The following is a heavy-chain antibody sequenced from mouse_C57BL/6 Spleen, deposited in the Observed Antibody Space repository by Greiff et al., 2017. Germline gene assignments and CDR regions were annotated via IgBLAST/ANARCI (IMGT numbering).Heavy chain of an antibody. CDR3: ARWGYGSSHSAWFAY. V-gene: IGHV1-42*01. J-gene: IGHJ3*01. CDR2: INPSTGGT. CDR1: GYSFTGYY. D-gene: IGHD1-1*01. Sequence: EVHLVESGPELVKPGASVKISCKASGYSFTGYYMNWVKQSPEKSLEWIGEINPSTGGTTYNQKFKAKATLTVDKSSSTAYMQLKSLTSEDSAVYYCARWGYGSSHSAWFAYWGQGTLVTVSA.